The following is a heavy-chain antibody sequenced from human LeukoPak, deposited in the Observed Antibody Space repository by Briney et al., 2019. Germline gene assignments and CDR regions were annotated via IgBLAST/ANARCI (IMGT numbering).Heavy chain of an antibody. D-gene: IGHD3-9*01. CDR3: ARGHPYYDILTGYYRIDAFDI. Sequence: PSETLSLTCTVSGGSISSYYWSWIRQPPGKGPEWIGYIYYSGSTNYNPSLKSRVTISVDTSKNQFSLKLSSVTAADTAVYYCARGHPYYDILTGYYRIDAFDIWGQGTMVTVSS. CDR2: IYYSGST. CDR1: GGSISSYY. V-gene: IGHV4-59*01. J-gene: IGHJ3*02.